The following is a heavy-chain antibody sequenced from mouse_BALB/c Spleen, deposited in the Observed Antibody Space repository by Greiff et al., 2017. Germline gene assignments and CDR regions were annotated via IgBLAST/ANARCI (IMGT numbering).Heavy chain of an antibody. D-gene: IGHD2-14*01. CDR1: GYTFTDYY. Sequence: EVKLMESGPELVKPGASVKISCKASGYTFTDYYMNWVKQSHGKSLEWIGLVNPNNGGTSYNQKFKGKATLTVDKSSSTAYMELRSLTSEDSAVYYCARGALRYDVGDYWGQGTTLTVSS. J-gene: IGHJ2*01. V-gene: IGHV1-26*01. CDR3: ARGALRYDVGDY. CDR2: VNPNNGGT.